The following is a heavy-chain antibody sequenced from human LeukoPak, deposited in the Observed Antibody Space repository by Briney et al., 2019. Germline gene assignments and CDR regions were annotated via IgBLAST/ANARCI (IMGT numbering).Heavy chain of an antibody. CDR3: ARGCQYQLLIFLYYYMDV. V-gene: IGHV1-2*02. D-gene: IGHD2-2*01. CDR1: GYTFTGYY. CDR2: INPNSGGT. J-gene: IGHJ6*03. Sequence: ASVKVSCKASGYTFTGYYMHWVRQAPGQGLEWMGWINPNSGGTNYAQKFQGRVTMTRDTSISTAYMELSRLRSDDTAVYYCARGCQYQLLIFLYYYMDVWGKGTTVTIS.